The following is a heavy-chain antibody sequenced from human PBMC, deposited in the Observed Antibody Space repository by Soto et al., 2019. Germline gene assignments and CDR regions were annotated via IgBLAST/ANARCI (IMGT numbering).Heavy chain of an antibody. D-gene: IGHD3-10*01. CDR3: AHSDSGSYDAMDV. V-gene: IGHV2-5*01. Sequence: SGPTLVNPTQTLTLTCTFSGFSPSTSGVGVAWIRQPPGKALEWLALIYWNGDNRYSPSLRTRLTITKDTSKNQVVLTMTSMDPVDTATYFCAHSDSGSYDAMDVWGQGTTVTV. J-gene: IGHJ6*02. CDR1: GFSPSTSGVG. CDR2: IYWNGDN.